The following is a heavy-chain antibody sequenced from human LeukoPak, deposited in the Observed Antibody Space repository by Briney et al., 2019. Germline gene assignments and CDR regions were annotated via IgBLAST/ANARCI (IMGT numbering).Heavy chain of an antibody. CDR3: ARDRSAAYYDSSGYLLDAFDI. V-gene: IGHV4-30-4*01. CDR1: GGSISSGDYY. D-gene: IGHD3-22*01. Sequence: SETPSLTCTVSGGSISSGDYYWSWIRQPPGKGLEWIGYIYYSGSTYYNPSLKSRVTISVDTSKNQFSLKLSSVTAADTAVYYCARDRSAAYYDSSGYLLDAFDIWGQGTMVTASS. CDR2: IYYSGST. J-gene: IGHJ3*02.